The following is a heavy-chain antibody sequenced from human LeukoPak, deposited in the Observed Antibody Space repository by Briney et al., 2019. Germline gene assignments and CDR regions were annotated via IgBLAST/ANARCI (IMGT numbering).Heavy chain of an antibody. D-gene: IGHD4-17*01. Sequence: ASVKVSCKASGYTFTSYGISWVRQAPRQGLEWMGWISAYNGNTNYAQKLQGRVTMTTDTSTSTAYMELRSLRSDDTAVYYCARVRVDYGDCDFDYWGQGTLVTVSS. CDR3: ARVRVDYGDCDFDY. V-gene: IGHV1-18*04. CDR1: GYTFTSYG. J-gene: IGHJ4*02. CDR2: ISAYNGNT.